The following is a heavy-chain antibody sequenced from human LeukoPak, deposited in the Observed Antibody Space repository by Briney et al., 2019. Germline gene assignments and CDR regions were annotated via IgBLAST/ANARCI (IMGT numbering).Heavy chain of an antibody. CDR3: ARSGYSSSWYGGTAHI. D-gene: IGHD6-13*01. Sequence: PSETLSLTCTVSGASISSGDHYWSWIRQPPGKGLEWIGYIYYSGSTYYNPSLKSRVTISVDTSKNQFSLKLSSVTAADTAVYYCARSGYSSSWYGGTAHIWGQGTMVTVSS. J-gene: IGHJ3*02. CDR2: IYYSGST. CDR1: GASISSGDHY. V-gene: IGHV4-31*03.